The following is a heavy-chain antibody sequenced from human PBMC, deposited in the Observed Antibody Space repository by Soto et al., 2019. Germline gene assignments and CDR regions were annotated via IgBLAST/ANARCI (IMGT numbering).Heavy chain of an antibody. V-gene: IGHV1-3*01. J-gene: IGHJ5*02. Sequence: AASVKVSCKASGYTLTSYTMHWVRQAPGQRLEWMGWINAGKGNTKYSQKFQGRVTITRDTSATTAYMELSSLRSEDTAVYYCAREREDWFDPWGQGTLVTVSS. CDR3: AREREDWFDP. CDR1: GYTLTSYT. D-gene: IGHD1-26*01. CDR2: INAGKGNT.